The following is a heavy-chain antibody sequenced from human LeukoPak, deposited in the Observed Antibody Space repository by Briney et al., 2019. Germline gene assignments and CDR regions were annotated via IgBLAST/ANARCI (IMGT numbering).Heavy chain of an antibody. CDR3: ARMDDSHTADY. J-gene: IGHJ4*02. CDR1: GFTFSSYA. Sequence: GGSLRPSCAASGFTFSSYAMHWVRQAPGKGLEWVAVISYDGSNKYYADSVKGRFTISRDNSKNTLYLQMNSLRAEDTAVYYCARMDDSHTADYWGQGTLVTVSS. CDR2: ISYDGSNK. D-gene: IGHD3-22*01. V-gene: IGHV3-30-3*01.